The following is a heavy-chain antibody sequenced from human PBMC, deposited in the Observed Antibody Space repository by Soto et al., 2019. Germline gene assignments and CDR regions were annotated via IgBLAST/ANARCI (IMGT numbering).Heavy chain of an antibody. J-gene: IGHJ4*02. CDR3: ARYTSHWFLDY. D-gene: IGHD6-13*01. V-gene: IGHV6-1*01. Sequence: SQTLSLTCAISGDSVSSSSAAWNWIRHSPSRGPEWLGRTYFRSQWYSDYAGSVNSRITIKPDTSKNQFSLQLDSVTPEDTAVYYCARYTSHWFLDYWGQGTLVTVSS. CDR1: GDSVSSSSAA. CDR2: TYFRSQWYS.